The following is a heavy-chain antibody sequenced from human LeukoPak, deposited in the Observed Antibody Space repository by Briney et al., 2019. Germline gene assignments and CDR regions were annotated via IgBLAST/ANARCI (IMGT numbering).Heavy chain of an antibody. V-gene: IGHV3-66*01. CDR1: GLTVSSNY. CDR3: AKDESGSYGLDY. D-gene: IGHD1-26*01. J-gene: IGHJ4*02. CDR2: IYSGGST. Sequence: GGSLRLSCAASGLTVSSNYMSWVRQAPGKGLEWVSVIYSGGSTYYADSVKGRFTISRDNSKNTLYLQMNSLRAEDTAVYYCAKDESGSYGLDYWGQGTLVTVSS.